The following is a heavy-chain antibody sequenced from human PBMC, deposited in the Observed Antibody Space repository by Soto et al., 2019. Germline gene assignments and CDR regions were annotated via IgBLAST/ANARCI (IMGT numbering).Heavy chain of an antibody. V-gene: IGHV3-74*01. CDR3: ARLGWSGYDHDAFDI. J-gene: IGHJ3*02. CDR1: GFTFSNYW. CDR2: INTDGSST. D-gene: IGHD5-12*01. Sequence: GGSLGLSCAASGFTFSNYWMHWVRQAPGKGLVWVSRINTDGSSTSYADSVKGRFTISRDNTKNTLYLQMNSLRAEDTAVYYCARLGWSGYDHDAFDIWGQGTMVTVSS.